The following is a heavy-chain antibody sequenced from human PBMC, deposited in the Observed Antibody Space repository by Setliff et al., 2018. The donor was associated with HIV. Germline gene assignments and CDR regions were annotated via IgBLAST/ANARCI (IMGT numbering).Heavy chain of an antibody. CDR2: IYYSENT. J-gene: IGHJ6*03. CDR3: ARVNYDSTGYYYYYYMDV. V-gene: IGHV4-31*03. D-gene: IGHD3-22*01. Sequence: SETLSLTCTVSGASMRSGGYYWSWIRQHPGKGLEWIGYIYYSENTYYNPSLKSRVTLSIDTSKNQFSLNLTSVAAADTAVYYCARVNYDSTGYYYYYYMDVWGKGTTVTVSS. CDR1: GASMRSGGYY.